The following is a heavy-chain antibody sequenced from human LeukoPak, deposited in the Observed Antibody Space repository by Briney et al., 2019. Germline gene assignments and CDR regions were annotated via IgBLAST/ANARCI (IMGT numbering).Heavy chain of an antibody. Sequence: GGSLRLSCAASGFTFSSYAMSWGCPALGKGLEWGSGIHGSGGSTYYAGSVKGRFNISRDNSKNTVYLEMNSLRAEDTALYYCAKDRSLWFGELQNWGQGTLVTVSS. V-gene: IGHV3-23*01. D-gene: IGHD3-10*01. CDR3: AKDRSLWFGELQN. CDR2: IHGSGGST. CDR1: GFTFSSYA. J-gene: IGHJ4*02.